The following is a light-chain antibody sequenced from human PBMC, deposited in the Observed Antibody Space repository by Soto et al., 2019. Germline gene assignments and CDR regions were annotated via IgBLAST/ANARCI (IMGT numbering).Light chain of an antibody. CDR1: TSDIAGYNY. J-gene: IGLJ1*01. CDR2: EVT. Sequence: QSALAQPASVSGSPGQWITISCTGTTSDIAGYNYVSWYQQHPGKAPKLLIYEVTSRASGVSHRFSGSKSGNTASLTISGLQAEDEAEYYCNSYTSASFYVFGTGTKVTVL. CDR3: NSYTSASFYV. V-gene: IGLV2-14*01.